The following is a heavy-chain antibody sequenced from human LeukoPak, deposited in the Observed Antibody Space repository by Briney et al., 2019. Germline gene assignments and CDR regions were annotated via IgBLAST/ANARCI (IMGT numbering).Heavy chain of an antibody. V-gene: IGHV1-2*02. CDR1: GYTFTGYY. CDR2: INPNSGGT. Sequence: GASVKVSCKASGYTFTGYYMHWVRQAPGQGLEWMGWINPNSGGTNYAQKFQGRVTMTRDTSISTAYMELSRLRSDDTAAYYCARAQGYYDSSGYRLPGGPDYWGQGTLVTVSS. D-gene: IGHD3-22*01. CDR3: ARAQGYYDSSGYRLPGGPDY. J-gene: IGHJ4*02.